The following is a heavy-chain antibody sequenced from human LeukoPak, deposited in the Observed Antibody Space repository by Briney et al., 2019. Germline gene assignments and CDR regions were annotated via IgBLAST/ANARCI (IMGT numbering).Heavy chain of an antibody. CDR1: GGPFSSYA. Sequence: PSVKFSCKASGGPFSSYAISWVRQAPGQGLEWMGGIIPIFGTANYAQKFQGRVTTTADESTSTAYMELSSLRSEDTAVYYCARAGVAARLTPFDYWGQGTLVTVSS. CDR2: IIPIFGTA. CDR3: ARAGVAARLTPFDY. J-gene: IGHJ4*02. V-gene: IGHV1-69*13. D-gene: IGHD6-6*01.